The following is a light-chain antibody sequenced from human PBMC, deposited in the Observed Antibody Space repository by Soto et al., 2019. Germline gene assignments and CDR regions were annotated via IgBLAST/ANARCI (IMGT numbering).Light chain of an antibody. J-gene: IGKJ1*01. V-gene: IGKV1-39*01. CDR3: QQSYSAPRT. CDR1: QSISIY. CDR2: TAS. Sequence: DIQMTQSPSSLSASVGDRVAISCRASQSISIYLNWYQQKLGKAPKLLIYTASTLQTGVPSRFSGSGSGTDFTLTISSLQPEDFATYYCQQSYSAPRTFGQGTKVEIK.